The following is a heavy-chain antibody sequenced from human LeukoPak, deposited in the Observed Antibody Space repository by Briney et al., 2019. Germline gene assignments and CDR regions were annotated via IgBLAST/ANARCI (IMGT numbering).Heavy chain of an antibody. J-gene: IGHJ4*02. CDR2: IHSSGGS. D-gene: IGHD1-26*01. CDR3: ARLGSYHDF. CDR1: GASTSNYY. Sequence: SETLSLTCTVSGASTSNYYWSWIRQTPEKGLEWMGHIHSSGGSSYYPSLKSRLTLSIDTSRNQLSLKLPSVTAADTAVYFCARLGSYHDFWGQGAPVTVSS. V-gene: IGHV4-4*09.